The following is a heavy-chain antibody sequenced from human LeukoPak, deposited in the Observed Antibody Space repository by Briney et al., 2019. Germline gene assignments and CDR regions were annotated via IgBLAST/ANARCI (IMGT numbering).Heavy chain of an antibody. V-gene: IGHV1-2*02. Sequence: ASVKVSCKASGYTFTSYYMHWVRQAPGQGLEWMGWINPNSGGTNYAQKFQGRVTMTRDTSISTAYMELSRLRSDDTAVYYCAREDTAMGYNWFDPWGQGTLVTVSS. J-gene: IGHJ5*02. CDR1: GYTFTSYY. CDR3: AREDTAMGYNWFDP. D-gene: IGHD5-18*01. CDR2: INPNSGGT.